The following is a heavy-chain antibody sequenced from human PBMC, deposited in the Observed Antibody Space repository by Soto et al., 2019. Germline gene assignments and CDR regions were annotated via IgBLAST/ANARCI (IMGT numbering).Heavy chain of an antibody. Sequence: QVQLVESGGGVVQPGRSLRLSCAASGFTFSDYALHWVRQAPGKGLEWVAFISYDGSNKYYADSVKGRFTISRDSPRNTLSLQMNSLRPEDTAIYYCTRESRFLESYPLGVWGQGTTVTVSS. J-gene: IGHJ6*02. D-gene: IGHD3-3*01. CDR3: TRESRFLESYPLGV. V-gene: IGHV3-30-3*01. CDR2: ISYDGSNK. CDR1: GFTFSDYA.